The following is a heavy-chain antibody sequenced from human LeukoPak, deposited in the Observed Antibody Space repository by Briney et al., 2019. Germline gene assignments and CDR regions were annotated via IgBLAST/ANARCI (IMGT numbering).Heavy chain of an antibody. D-gene: IGHD3-3*01. CDR2: ISGLGDSM. CDR3: AKGGSVFWSVYADH. CDR1: GFTFNNFA. V-gene: IGHV3-23*01. Sequence: GGSLRLSCAASGFTFNNFAMNWVRHAPGEGLEWVSAISGLGDSMYSADSVKGRFTISRDNSKNTLYLQMSSLRADDTAVYYCAKGGSVFWSVYADHWGQGTLVTVSS. J-gene: IGHJ4*01.